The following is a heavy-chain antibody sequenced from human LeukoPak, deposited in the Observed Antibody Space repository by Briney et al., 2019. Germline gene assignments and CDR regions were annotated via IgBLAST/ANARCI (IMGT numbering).Heavy chain of an antibody. CDR3: ARWGRHYYGMDV. Sequence: ASVKVSCKASGYTFTGYYMHWVRQAPGQGLEWMGWMNPNSGNTGYAQKFQGRVTMTRNTSISTAYMELSSLRSEDTAVYYCARWGRHYYGMDVWGQGTTVTVSS. J-gene: IGHJ6*02. CDR2: MNPNSGNT. CDR1: GYTFTGYY. V-gene: IGHV1-8*02. D-gene: IGHD4-23*01.